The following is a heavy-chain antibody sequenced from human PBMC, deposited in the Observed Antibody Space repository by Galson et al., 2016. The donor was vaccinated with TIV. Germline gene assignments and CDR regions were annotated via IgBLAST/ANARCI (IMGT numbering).Heavy chain of an antibody. CDR2: FDPEVSKT. Sequence: GNSLTELVMHWVRQAPGKGLEWMGGFDPEVSKTVYARKFQGRVTMTADTYRDTAYMELGSLRIEDTAVYYCATVAWFPGLSLDNWGQGTLVTVSS. CDR1: GNSLTELV. V-gene: IGHV1-24*01. D-gene: IGHD3-22*01. J-gene: IGHJ4*02. CDR3: ATVAWFPGLSLDN.